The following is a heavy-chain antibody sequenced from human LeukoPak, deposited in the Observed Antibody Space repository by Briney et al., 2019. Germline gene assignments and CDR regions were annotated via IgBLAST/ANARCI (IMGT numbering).Heavy chain of an antibody. V-gene: IGHV1-46*01. J-gene: IGHJ4*02. CDR2: INPSGGST. Sequence: ASVKVSCKASGYTFTSYYMHWVRQAPGQGLEWMGIINPSGGSTSYAQKFQGRVTMTRDTSTSTVYMELSSLRSEDTAVYYCARGTGYSGSLRLNFDYWGQGTLVTVSS. CDR3: ARGTGYSGSLRLNFDY. CDR1: GYTFTSYY. D-gene: IGHD5-12*01.